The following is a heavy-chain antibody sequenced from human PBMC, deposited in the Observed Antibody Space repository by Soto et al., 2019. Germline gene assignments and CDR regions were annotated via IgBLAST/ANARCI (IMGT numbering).Heavy chain of an antibody. Sequence: GGSLRLSCAASGFTFSSWVRQAPGKGLEWVSAIGGSGGSTYYADSVKGRFTISRDNSKNTLYLQMNSLRAEDTAVYCCAKAISQYQLLCAFDYWVRGTLFTVSS. CDR1: GFTFSS. J-gene: IGHJ4*02. CDR3: AKAISQYQLLCAFDY. CDR2: IGGSGGST. D-gene: IGHD2-2*01. V-gene: IGHV3-23*01.